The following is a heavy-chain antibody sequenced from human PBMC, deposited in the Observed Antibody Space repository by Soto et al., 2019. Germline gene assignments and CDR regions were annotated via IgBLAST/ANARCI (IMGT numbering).Heavy chain of an antibody. Sequence: PGDCITLSRAAFSSTFNIYRMNLFRHDPGKGLEWVSSISSTTNYIYYGDSMKGRFTISRDNAKNSLYLEMNSLRAEDTAVYYCARESEGLTSNFDYWGQGTLVIVSS. CDR3: ARESEGLTSNFDY. CDR1: SSTFNIYR. CDR2: ISSTTNYI. J-gene: IGHJ4*02. D-gene: IGHD7-27*01. V-gene: IGHV3-21*06.